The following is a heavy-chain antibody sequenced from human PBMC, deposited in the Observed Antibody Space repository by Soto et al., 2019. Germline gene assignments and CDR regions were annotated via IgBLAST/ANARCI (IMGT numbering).Heavy chain of an antibody. CDR1: GFTFSNYA. V-gene: IGHV3-23*01. CDR2: ISGSGDRT. CDR3: AKCYGPPSFDY. D-gene: IGHD3-10*01. J-gene: IGHJ4*02. Sequence: GGSLRLSYAASGFTFSNYAMSWVRQSPGKGLEWVSTISGSGDRTYYADSVKGRFTISRDNSKNTLYLQMNSLRAEDTAVYYCAKCYGPPSFDYWGQGTLVTVSS.